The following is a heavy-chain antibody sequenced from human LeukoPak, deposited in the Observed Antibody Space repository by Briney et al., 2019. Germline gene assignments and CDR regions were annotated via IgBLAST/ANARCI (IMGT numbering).Heavy chain of an antibody. D-gene: IGHD3-10*01. V-gene: IGHV3-21*01. CDR3: ARVGVIGYYYYYMDV. J-gene: IGHJ6*03. CDR1: GFTFSSYS. CDR2: ISSSSSYI. Sequence: GGSLRLSCAASGFTFSSYSMNWVRQAPGKGLEWVSSISSSSSYIYYADSVKGRFTISRDNAKNSLYLQMNSLRAEDTAVYYCARVGVIGYYYYYMDVWSKGTTVTVSS.